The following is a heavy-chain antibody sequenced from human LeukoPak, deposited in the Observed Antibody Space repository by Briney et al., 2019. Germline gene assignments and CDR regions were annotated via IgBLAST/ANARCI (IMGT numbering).Heavy chain of an antibody. CDR3: ARDPTTVTKGFDI. CDR2: ISYGGST. V-gene: IGHV4-59*01. J-gene: IGHJ3*02. CDR1: GGSISSYY. D-gene: IGHD4-17*01. Sequence: SETLSLTCTVSGGSISSYYCSWIRQPPGKGLEWIGYISYGGSTNYNPSLKSRVTISVDTSKNQFFLRLTSLTAADTAVYYCARDPTTVTKGFDIWGQGTMVTVSS.